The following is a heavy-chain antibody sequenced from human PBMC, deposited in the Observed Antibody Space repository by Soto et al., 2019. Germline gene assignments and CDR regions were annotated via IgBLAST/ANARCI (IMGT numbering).Heavy chain of an antibody. CDR3: ARAMAGYSGLIAY. V-gene: IGHV3-13*04. D-gene: IGHD3-22*01. J-gene: IGHJ4*02. Sequence: EVQLVESGGGLVQPGGSLRLSCAASGFTFSSYDMHWVRQGTGKGLEWVSAIGSAGDTYYPGSVKGRFTISRENAKNSLYLQMNSLRAGDTAVYYCARAMAGYSGLIAYWGQGTLVTVSS. CDR1: GFTFSSYD. CDR2: IGSAGDT.